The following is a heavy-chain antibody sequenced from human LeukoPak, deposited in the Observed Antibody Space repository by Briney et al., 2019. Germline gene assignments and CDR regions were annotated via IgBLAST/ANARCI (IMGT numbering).Heavy chain of an antibody. CDR2: INHSGST. Sequence: PSETLSLTCAVYGGSFSGYYWNWIRQPPGKGLEWIGEINHSGSTNYNPSLKSRVTILVDTSKNQFSLKLSSVTAADTAVYYCARGWVATTSYYYCGIDVWGKGTTVTVSS. J-gene: IGHJ6*04. V-gene: IGHV4-34*01. D-gene: IGHD1-14*01. CDR1: GGSFSGYY. CDR3: ARGWVATTSYYYCGIDV.